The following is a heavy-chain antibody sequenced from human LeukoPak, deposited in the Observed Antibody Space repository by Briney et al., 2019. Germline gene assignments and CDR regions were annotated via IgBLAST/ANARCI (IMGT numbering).Heavy chain of an antibody. CDR2: IIPILGIA. CDR1: GGTFSSYA. J-gene: IGHJ4*02. V-gene: IGHV1-69*04. D-gene: IGHD3-22*01. CDR3: ARYNGAKRGNYYDSSGYPYYFDY. Sequence: SVKVSCKASGGTFSSYAISWVRQAPEQGLEWMGRIIPILGIANYAQKFQGRVTITAEKSTSTAYMELRSLRSEDTAVYYCARYNGAKRGNYYDSSGYPYYFDYWGQGTLVTVSS.